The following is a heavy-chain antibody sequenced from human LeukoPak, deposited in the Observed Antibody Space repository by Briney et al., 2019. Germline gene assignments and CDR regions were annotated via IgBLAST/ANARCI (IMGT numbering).Heavy chain of an antibody. V-gene: IGHV3-23*01. CDR2: ISGSGDTT. D-gene: IGHD5-12*01. J-gene: IGHJ3*02. CDR1: GFTFSRHG. CDR3: AKAGYGHDAFDI. Sequence: GGSLRLSCAASGFTFSRHGMNWVRQAPGKGLEWVSGISGSGDTTYYTDSVKGRFTISRDNSKNTLYLQMNSLRAEDTAVYYCAKAGYGHDAFDIWGQGTMVTVSS.